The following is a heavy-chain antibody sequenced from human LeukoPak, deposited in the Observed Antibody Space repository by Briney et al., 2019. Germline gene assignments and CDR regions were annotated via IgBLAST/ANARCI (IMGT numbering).Heavy chain of an antibody. CDR1: GFTFSSYG. D-gene: IGHD6-13*01. V-gene: IGHV3-30*02. Sequence: GGSLRLSCAASGFTFSSYGMHWVRQAPGKGLEWVAVIWYDGSNKYYADSVKGRFTISRDNSKNTLNLQMNSLRAEDTAVYYCAKGGSTAAGTVDYWGQGTLVTVSS. CDR2: IWYDGSNK. CDR3: AKGGSTAAGTVDY. J-gene: IGHJ4*02.